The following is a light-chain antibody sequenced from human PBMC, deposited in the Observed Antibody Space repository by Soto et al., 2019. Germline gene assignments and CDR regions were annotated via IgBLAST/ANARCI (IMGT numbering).Light chain of an antibody. CDR1: QNIDTY. V-gene: IGKV3-11*01. CDR3: QQRRNWPLT. Sequence: EVVLTQSPATLSSSPGESVTLSCRASQNIDTYLAWYQQRPGQAPRLLIYDASYRAVGIPSRFSGSGSGTDFTLTISSLEPADFALYPCQQRRNWPLTFGGGTKVEI. CDR2: DAS. J-gene: IGKJ4*01.